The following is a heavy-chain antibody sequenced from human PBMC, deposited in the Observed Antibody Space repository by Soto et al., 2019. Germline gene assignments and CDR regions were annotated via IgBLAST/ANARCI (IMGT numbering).Heavy chain of an antibody. CDR3: AKADGSTWWGQFDH. CDR1: GFTFRSYV. V-gene: IGHV3-23*01. J-gene: IGHJ4*02. Sequence: EVQLLESGGGLVQPGGSLRLSCSASGFTFRSYVMSWVRQAPGKGLEWVSSMSGSGDSIRYADSVKGRFTISRDNTKNTLYLQMNSLRAEDTGVYHCAKADGSTWWGQFDHGGQGTLATISS. D-gene: IGHD2-2*01. CDR2: MSGSGDSI.